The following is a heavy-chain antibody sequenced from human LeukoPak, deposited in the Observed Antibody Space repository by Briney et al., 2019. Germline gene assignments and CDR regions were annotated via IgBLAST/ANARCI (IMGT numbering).Heavy chain of an antibody. CDR1: GFTFSAHW. CDR2: IYPDGSQK. V-gene: IGHV3-7*01. Sequence: GGSLRPSCEASGFTFSAHWMSWVCQAPGKGLEWVASIYPDGSQKYYLDSVRGRFTISRDNTKNSLYLQMFSLGAEDTAVYYCARLLGTSTTYDYWGQGTLVTVSS. J-gene: IGHJ4*02. D-gene: IGHD1-1*01. CDR3: ARLLGTSTTYDY.